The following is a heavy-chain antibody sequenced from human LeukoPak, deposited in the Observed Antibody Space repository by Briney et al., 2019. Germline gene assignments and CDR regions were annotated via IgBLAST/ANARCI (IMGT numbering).Heavy chain of an antibody. CDR1: GGSISSGSYY. CDR2: IYTSGST. CDR3: ARDPSGSIAAASFDY. Sequence: PSETLSLTCTVSGGSISSGSYYWSWIRQPAGKGLEWIGRIYTSGSTNYNPSLKTRVTISVDTSKNQFSLKLSSVTAADTAVYYCARDPSGSIAAASFDYWGQGTLVTVSS. D-gene: IGHD6-13*01. V-gene: IGHV4-61*02. J-gene: IGHJ4*02.